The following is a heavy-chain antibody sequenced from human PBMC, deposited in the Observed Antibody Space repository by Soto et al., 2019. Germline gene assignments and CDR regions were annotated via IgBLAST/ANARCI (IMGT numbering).Heavy chain of an antibody. J-gene: IGHJ4*02. V-gene: IGHV1-69*02. Sequence: ASVKVSCKASGGTFSSYTISWVRQAPGQGLEWMGRIIPILGIANYAQKFQGRVTITADKSTSTAYMELSSLRSEDTAVYYCASRGTGGSYYFDYWGQGTLVTVSS. CDR2: IIPILGIA. D-gene: IGHD1-26*01. CDR1: GGTFSSYT. CDR3: ASRGTGGSYYFDY.